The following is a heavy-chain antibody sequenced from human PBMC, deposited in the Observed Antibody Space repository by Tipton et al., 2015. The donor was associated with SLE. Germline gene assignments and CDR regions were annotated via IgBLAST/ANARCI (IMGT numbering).Heavy chain of an antibody. CDR1: GYTFSDYD. CDR3: ATHTWGYGFDF. Sequence: VQLVQSGAEVKKPGASVKVSCKASGYTFSDYDINWVRQATGQGLEWVGGMNPNSGHTGYARKFQGRVAMTRDTSMSTAYMELTSLRSEDTAVYYCATHTWGYGFDFWGQGTPVTVSS. V-gene: IGHV1-8*01. CDR2: MNPNSGHT. D-gene: IGHD5-12*01. J-gene: IGHJ4*02.